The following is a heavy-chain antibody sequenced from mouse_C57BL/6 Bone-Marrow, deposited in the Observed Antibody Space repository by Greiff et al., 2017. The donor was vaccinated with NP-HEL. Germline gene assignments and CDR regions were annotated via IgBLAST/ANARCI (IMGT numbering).Heavy chain of an antibody. CDR1: GFSLTSYG. Sequence: VQLQQSGPGLVQPSQSLSITCTVSGFSLTSYGVHWVRQSPGKGLEWLGVIWSGGSTDYNAAFISRLSISKDNSKSQVFFKMNSLQADDTAIYYCARRSNLPTVVATPYAMDYWGQGTSVTVSS. CDR3: ARRSNLPTVVATPYAMDY. CDR2: IWSGGST. J-gene: IGHJ4*01. V-gene: IGHV2-2*01. D-gene: IGHD1-1*01.